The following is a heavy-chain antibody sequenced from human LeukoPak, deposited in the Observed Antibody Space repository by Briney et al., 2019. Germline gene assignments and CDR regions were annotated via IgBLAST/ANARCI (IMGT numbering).Heavy chain of an antibody. J-gene: IGHJ3*02. V-gene: IGHV3-30-3*01. CDR1: GFTFSSNA. D-gene: IGHD6-6*01. CDR2: ISYDGNNK. CDR3: ARAGYSSSSRAFDI. Sequence: GGSLRLSCAASGFTFSSNAIHWVRQAPGKGLEWVAVISYDGNNKYYADSVKGRFTISRDNSKNTLYLQMNSLRAEDTAVYYCARAGYSSSSRAFDIWGQGTMVTVSS.